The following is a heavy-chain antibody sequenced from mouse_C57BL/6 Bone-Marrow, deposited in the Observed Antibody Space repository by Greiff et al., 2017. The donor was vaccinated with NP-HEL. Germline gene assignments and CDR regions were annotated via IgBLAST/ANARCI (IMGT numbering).Heavy chain of an antibody. Sequence: ESGPGLVKPSQSLSLTCSVTGYSITSGYYWNWIRQFPGNKLEWMGYISYDGSNNYNPSLKNRISITRDTSKNQFFLKLNSVTTEDTATYSCARGDYYGSSSAWFAYWGQGTLVTVSA. CDR1: GYSITSGYY. D-gene: IGHD1-1*01. CDR2: ISYDGSN. V-gene: IGHV3-6*01. J-gene: IGHJ3*01. CDR3: ARGDYYGSSSAWFAY.